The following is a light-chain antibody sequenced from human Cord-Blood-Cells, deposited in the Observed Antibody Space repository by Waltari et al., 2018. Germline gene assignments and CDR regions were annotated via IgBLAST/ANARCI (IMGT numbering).Light chain of an antibody. V-gene: IGLV3-16*01. Sequence: SYELTQPPSVSVSLGQMARITCSGAALPTKYAYWYQQKPGQFPVLVIYKDSERPSGIPERFSGSSSGTIVTLTISGVQAEDEADYCCLSADSSGTWVFGGGTKLTVL. J-gene: IGLJ3*02. CDR2: KDS. CDR1: ALPTKY. CDR3: LSADSSGTWV.